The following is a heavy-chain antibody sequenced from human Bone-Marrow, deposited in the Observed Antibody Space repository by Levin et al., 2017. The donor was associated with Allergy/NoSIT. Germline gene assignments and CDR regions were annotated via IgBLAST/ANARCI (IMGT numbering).Heavy chain of an antibody. Sequence: SETLSLTCTVSGGSINHSYWTWIRQPAGKGLEWLGRLSTSGIINSSPSLKSRITMSVDTSKNQFSLKLNSLTAADTAMYYCVREEGGDGPFDYWGQGILVTVSS. CDR1: GGSINHSY. J-gene: IGHJ4*02. V-gene: IGHV4-4*07. D-gene: IGHD2-21*01. CDR3: VREEGGDGPFDY. CDR2: LSTSGII.